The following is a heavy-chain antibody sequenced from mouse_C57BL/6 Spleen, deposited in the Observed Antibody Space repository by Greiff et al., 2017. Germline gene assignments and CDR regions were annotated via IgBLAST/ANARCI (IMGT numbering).Heavy chain of an antibody. Sequence: VMLVESGPELVKPGASVKISCKASGYAFSSSWMNWVKQRPGKGLEWIGRIYPGDGDTNYNGKFKGKATLTADKSSSTAYMQLSSLTSEDSAVYFCARAVYYGSSYFDYWGQGTTLTVSS. CDR3: ARAVYYGSSYFDY. D-gene: IGHD1-1*01. CDR1: GYAFSSSW. CDR2: IYPGDGDT. V-gene: IGHV1-82*01. J-gene: IGHJ2*01.